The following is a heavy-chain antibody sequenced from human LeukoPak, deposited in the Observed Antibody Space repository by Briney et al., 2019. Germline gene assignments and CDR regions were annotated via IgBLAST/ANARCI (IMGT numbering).Heavy chain of an antibody. CDR3: ATEGDSSGYYDY. CDR2: IYSGGVT. V-gene: IGHV3-53*01. CDR1: GFTVSSNY. D-gene: IGHD3-22*01. J-gene: IGHJ4*02. Sequence: GGSLRLSCAASGFTVSSNYMSWIRQAPGKGLEWVSVIYSGGVTYYADSVKGRFTISRDKSKNTLFLQMNSLRAEDTAVYYCATEGDSSGYYDYWGQGTLVTVSS.